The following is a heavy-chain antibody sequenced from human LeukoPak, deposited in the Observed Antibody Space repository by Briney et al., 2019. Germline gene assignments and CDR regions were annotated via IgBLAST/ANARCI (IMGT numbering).Heavy chain of an antibody. CDR3: TRDLGASGWYTFDY. D-gene: IGHD6-19*01. CDR1: GDSVSSNNGA. Sequence: SQTLSLTCAISGDSVSSNNGAWNWVRQSPSRGLEWLGRTYYRSKWYYDYVESMKGRITISPDTSKNQFSLQLTSVTPEDTAVYYCTRDLGASGWYTFDYWGQGTLVTVSS. J-gene: IGHJ4*02. V-gene: IGHV6-1*01. CDR2: TYYRSKWYY.